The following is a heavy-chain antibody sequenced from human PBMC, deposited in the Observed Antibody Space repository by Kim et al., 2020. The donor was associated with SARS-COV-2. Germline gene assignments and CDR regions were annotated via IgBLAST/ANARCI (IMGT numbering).Heavy chain of an antibody. D-gene: IGHD6-13*01. CDR2: ISSSSSYI. V-gene: IGHV3-21*01. Sequence: GGSLRLSCAASGFTFSSYSMNWVRQAPGKGLEWVSSISSSSSYIYYADSVKGRFTISRDNAKNSLYLQMNSLRAEDTAVYYCARDALIAAAGYHDFDYWGQGTLVTVSS. CDR3: ARDALIAAAGYHDFDY. J-gene: IGHJ4*02. CDR1: GFTFSSYS.